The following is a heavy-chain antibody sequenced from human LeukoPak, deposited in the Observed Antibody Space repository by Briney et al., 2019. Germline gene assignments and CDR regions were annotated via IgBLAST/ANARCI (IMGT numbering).Heavy chain of an antibody. CDR3: VSPRGFSYRYFDY. D-gene: IGHD5-18*01. Sequence: PSETLAHPCTVSGGAMSSSSSYWGWIRQPPGKGLEWIGSIYYSKNTYYNPSLKSRVTISADTSKNQFSLTLGSVSATDTAVYYCVSPRGFSYRYFDYWGQGTLVTVSS. CDR1: GGAMSSSSSY. CDR2: IYYSKNT. J-gene: IGHJ4*02. V-gene: IGHV4-39*01.